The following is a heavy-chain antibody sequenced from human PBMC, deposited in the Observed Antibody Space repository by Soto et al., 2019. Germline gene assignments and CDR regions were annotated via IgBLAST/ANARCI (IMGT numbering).Heavy chain of an antibody. D-gene: IGHD6-19*01. CDR2: ISYDGSNK. V-gene: IGHV3-30*18. Sequence: PGGSLRLSCAASGFTFSSYGMHWVRQAPGKGLEWVAVISYDGSNKYYADSVKGRFTISRDNSKNTLYLQMNSLRAEDTTVYYCAKFYRIAVVDAFDIWGQGAIVTVSS. J-gene: IGHJ3*02. CDR3: AKFYRIAVVDAFDI. CDR1: GFTFSSYG.